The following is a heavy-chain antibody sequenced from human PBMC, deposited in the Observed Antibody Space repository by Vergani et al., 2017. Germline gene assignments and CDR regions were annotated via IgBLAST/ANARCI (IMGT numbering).Heavy chain of an antibody. CDR1: GFTFSSYS. V-gene: IGHV3-48*01. Sequence: EVQLVESGGGLVQPGGSLRLSCAASGFTFSSYSMNWVRQAPGKGLEWVSYISSSSSTIYYADSVKGRYTISRDNAKNSLYLQKNSLRAEDTSVYYCERGTTYCSSTSCYNHYYMDVWGKGTTVTVSS. J-gene: IGHJ6*03. CDR2: ISSSSSTI. CDR3: ERGTTYCSSTSCYNHYYMDV. D-gene: IGHD2-2*02.